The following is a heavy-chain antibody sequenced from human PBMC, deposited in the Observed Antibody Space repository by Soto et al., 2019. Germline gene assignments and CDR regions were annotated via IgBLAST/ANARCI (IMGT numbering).Heavy chain of an antibody. Sequence: GGSLRLSCAASGFTFSSYAIHWVRQAPGKGLEWVALIPSDGSNQYYADSVKGRFTISRDNSKDTVYLQMHSLRPEDTSVYFCAKGTPVNGDYALDYWGQGTLVTVSS. V-gene: IGHV3-30*18. CDR2: IPSDGSNQ. J-gene: IGHJ4*02. CDR1: GFTFSSYA. D-gene: IGHD4-17*01. CDR3: AKGTPVNGDYALDY.